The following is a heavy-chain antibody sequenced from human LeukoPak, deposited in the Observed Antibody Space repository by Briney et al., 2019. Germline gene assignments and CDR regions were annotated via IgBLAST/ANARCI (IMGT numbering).Heavy chain of an antibody. CDR2: INPSGGST. CDR3: ARRYCTNDVCYHDRGAFDI. Sequence: ASVKVSCKASGYTFTSYYMHWVRQAPGQGLEWMGIINPSGGSTTYAQKLQGRVTMTRDTATGTVYMELSSLRFEDTAVYYCARRYCTNDVCYHDRGAFDIWGQGTMVTVSS. CDR1: GYTFTSYY. D-gene: IGHD2-8*01. J-gene: IGHJ3*02. V-gene: IGHV1-46*04.